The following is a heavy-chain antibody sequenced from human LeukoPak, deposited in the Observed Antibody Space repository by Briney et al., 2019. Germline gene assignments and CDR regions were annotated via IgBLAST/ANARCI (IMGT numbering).Heavy chain of an antibody. J-gene: IGHJ4*02. CDR2: ISWNSGSI. CDR3: AKDNRRHYTSGPNPDSLH. D-gene: IGHD6-19*01. Sequence: GGSLRLSCAASGFTFSSYSMNWVRQAPGKGLEWVSGISWNSGSIDYADSVKGRLTISRDNAKNSLYLQMNSLRVEDTAFYYCAKDNRRHYTSGPNPDSLHWGQGALVTVSS. V-gene: IGHV3-9*01. CDR1: GFTFSSYS.